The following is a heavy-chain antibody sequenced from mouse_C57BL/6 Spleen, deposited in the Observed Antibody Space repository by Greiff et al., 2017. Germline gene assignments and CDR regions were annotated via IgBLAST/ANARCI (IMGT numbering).Heavy chain of an antibody. J-gene: IGHJ4*01. CDR2: INPNNGGT. Sequence: VQLQQSGPELVKPGASVKISCKASGYTFTDYYMNWVKQSHGKSLEWIGDINPNNGGTSYNQKFKGKATLTVDKSSSTAYMELRSLTSEDSAVYYCARRCGKDAMDDWGQGTSVTVSS. D-gene: IGHD1-1*02. CDR3: ARRCGKDAMDD. CDR1: GYTFTDYY. V-gene: IGHV1-26*01.